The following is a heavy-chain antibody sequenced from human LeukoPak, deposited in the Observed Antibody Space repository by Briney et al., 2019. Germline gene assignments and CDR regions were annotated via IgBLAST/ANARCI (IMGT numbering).Heavy chain of an antibody. J-gene: IGHJ4*02. Sequence: PSETLSLTCTVSGGSISSYYWSWIRQPPAKGLEWIGYIYYSGSTNYNPSLKTRVTISVDTSKNQFSLKLSSVAAADTAVYYCARGYGDYVVYWGQGTLVTVSS. D-gene: IGHD4-17*01. CDR1: GGSISSYY. CDR2: IYYSGST. CDR3: ARGYGDYVVY. V-gene: IGHV4-59*01.